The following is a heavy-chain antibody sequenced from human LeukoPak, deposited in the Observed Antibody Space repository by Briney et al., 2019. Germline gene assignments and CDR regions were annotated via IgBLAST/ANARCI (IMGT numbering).Heavy chain of an antibody. V-gene: IGHV1-18*01. Sequence: ASVKVSCKASGYTFTTYGIAWVRQAPGQGLEWMGWISGYNGNTNYARKLQGRVTMTTDTSTSTANMELRSLRFDDTAVYYCARGSMTGAKFLAFEIWGQVTMVTVSS. CDR1: GYTFTTYG. CDR2: ISGYNGNT. CDR3: ARGSMTGAKFLAFEI. J-gene: IGHJ3*02. D-gene: IGHD1-20*01.